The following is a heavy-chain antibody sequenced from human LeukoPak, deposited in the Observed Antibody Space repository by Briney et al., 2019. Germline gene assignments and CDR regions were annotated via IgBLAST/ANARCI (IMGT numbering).Heavy chain of an antibody. V-gene: IGHV4-59*01. CDR3: ARDIREVGDSHYFDY. J-gene: IGHJ4*01. CDR2: IHYSGST. Sequence: SETLSLTCTVSGISITTYYWSWIRQPPGKGLEWIGLIHYSGSTTYNPSLKSRVTISIDTSTNQFSLHLSSVTAADTAVYYCARDIREVGDSHYFDYWGHGALVTVTS. CDR1: GISITTYY. D-gene: IGHD1-26*01.